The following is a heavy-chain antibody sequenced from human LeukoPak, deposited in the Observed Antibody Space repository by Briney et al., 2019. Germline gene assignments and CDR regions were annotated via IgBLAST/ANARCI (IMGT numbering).Heavy chain of an antibody. CDR1: GFTFSNYW. D-gene: IGHD3-16*01. J-gene: IGHJ4*02. CDR3: ARDLGWTNDY. V-gene: IGHV3-7*01. CDR2: IKQDGSEK. Sequence: GGSLRLSCVASGFTFSNYWMSWVRQAPGKGLEWVANIKQDGSEKYYVDSVKGRFTISRDNAKKSLYLQMNSLRAEDTAVYYCARDLGWTNDYWGQGTLVTVSS.